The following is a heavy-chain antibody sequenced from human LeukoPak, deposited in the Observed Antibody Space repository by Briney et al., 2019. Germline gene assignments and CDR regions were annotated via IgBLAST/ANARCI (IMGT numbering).Heavy chain of an antibody. J-gene: IGHJ5*02. CDR2: ISSSSYI. Sequence: GGSLRLSCAASGFTCSSYSMNWVRQAPGKGLEWVSSISSSSYIYYADSVKGRFTISRDNAKNSLYLQMNSLRAEDTAVYYCARGVIVVAATHWFDPWGQGTLVTVSS. D-gene: IGHD2-15*01. CDR1: GFTCSSYS. CDR3: ARGVIVVAATHWFDP. V-gene: IGHV3-21*01.